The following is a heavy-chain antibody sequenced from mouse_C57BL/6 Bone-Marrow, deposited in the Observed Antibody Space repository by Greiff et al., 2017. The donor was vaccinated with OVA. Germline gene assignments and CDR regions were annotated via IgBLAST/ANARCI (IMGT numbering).Heavy chain of an antibody. V-gene: IGHV1-18*01. J-gene: IGHJ2*01. CDR1: GYTFTDYN. Sequence: VQLKQSGPELVKPGASVKIPCKASGYTFTDYNMDWVKQSHGKSLEWIGDINPNNGGTIYNQKFKGKATLTVDKSSSTAYMELRSLTSEDTAVYYCARSPVGEGFYYFDYWGQGTTLTVSS. CDR2: INPNNGGT. CDR3: ARSPVGEGFYYFDY. D-gene: IGHD1-1*01.